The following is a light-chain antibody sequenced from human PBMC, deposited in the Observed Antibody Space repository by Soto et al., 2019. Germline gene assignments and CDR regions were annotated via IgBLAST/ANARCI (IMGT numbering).Light chain of an antibody. Sequence: EIVLTQSPGTLSLSPGERATLSCRASQSVSRYLAWYQQKPGQAPRLLIYDASTRATGISARFSGSGSGTDFTLTISSLEPEDFAMYYCQQRSNWPVTFGQGTKVEAK. CDR2: DAS. CDR1: QSVSRY. J-gene: IGKJ1*01. CDR3: QQRSNWPVT. V-gene: IGKV3-11*01.